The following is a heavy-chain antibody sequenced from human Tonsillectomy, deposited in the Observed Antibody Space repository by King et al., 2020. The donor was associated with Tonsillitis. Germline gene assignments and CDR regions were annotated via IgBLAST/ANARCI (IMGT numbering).Heavy chain of an antibody. V-gene: IGHV4-39*01. CDR3: ARREGPFDY. CDR2: IYYTGNT. Sequence: QLQESGPGLVKPSETLSLTCTVSGGSFSSSSYYWGWIRQPPGKGLEWIGSIYYTGNTYYNPSLKSRVTISVDTSKNQFSLKVSSLTAADTAVYYCARREGPFDYWGQGTLVTVSS. D-gene: IGHD1-26*01. CDR1: GGSFSSSSYY. J-gene: IGHJ4*02.